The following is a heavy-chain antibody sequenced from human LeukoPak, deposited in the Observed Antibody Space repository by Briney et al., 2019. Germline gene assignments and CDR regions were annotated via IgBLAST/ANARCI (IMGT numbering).Heavy chain of an antibody. J-gene: IGHJ1*01. CDR3: GRNAAYCIDC. Sequence: SETLSLTCIVSGGSVSSSSYYWGWIRQPPGRGLEWIGSVYYKGNTYYIPSLKSRVTMSVGTSRNQFSLKLSSVTAADTAMYYCGRNAAYCIDCWGQGILVTVSS. V-gene: IGHV4-39*07. D-gene: IGHD3-9*01. CDR2: VYYKGNT. CDR1: GGSVSSSSYY.